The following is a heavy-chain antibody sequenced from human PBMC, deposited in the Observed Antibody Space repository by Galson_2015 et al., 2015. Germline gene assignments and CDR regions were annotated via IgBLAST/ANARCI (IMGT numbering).Heavy chain of an antibody. D-gene: IGHD3-16*01. CDR3: ARLGGGMTGPGWVGGMDV. J-gene: IGHJ6*02. Sequence: YNPSLGSRVTISVDTSKNQFSLRLSSVTVADTAVYYCARLGGGMTGPGWVGGMDVWGQGTTVAVSS. V-gene: IGHV4-39*01.